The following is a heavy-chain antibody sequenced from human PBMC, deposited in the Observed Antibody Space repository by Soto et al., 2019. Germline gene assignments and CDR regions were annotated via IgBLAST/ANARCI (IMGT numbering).Heavy chain of an antibody. D-gene: IGHD6-19*01. CDR2: IYWDDDK. CDR1: GFSVSTTGVG. V-gene: IGHV2-5*02. J-gene: IGHJ4*02. Sequence: QITLKESGPTLVKHPQTLTLTCTFSGFSVSTTGVGVGWIRQPPGKALEWLAFIYWDDDKRYRPSLRSRLTITKDTSENQVVLTMTNMDPVDTGTYYCVHSAYISAWAADYWGQGTLVTVSS. CDR3: VHSAYISAWAADY.